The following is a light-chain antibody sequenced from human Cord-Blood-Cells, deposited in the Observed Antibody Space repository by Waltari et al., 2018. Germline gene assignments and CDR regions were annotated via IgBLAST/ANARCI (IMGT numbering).Light chain of an antibody. V-gene: IGKV3-15*01. CDR1: QSVSSN. J-gene: IGKJ1*01. CDR2: GAS. Sequence: EIVMTQSPATLSVSPGEIATLSCGASQSVSSNSAWHQQSPDKAPRLLIYGASTRATGIPARFSGSGSGTEFTLTISSLQSEDFAVYDCQQYNNWPWTFGQGTKVEIK. CDR3: QQYNNWPWT.